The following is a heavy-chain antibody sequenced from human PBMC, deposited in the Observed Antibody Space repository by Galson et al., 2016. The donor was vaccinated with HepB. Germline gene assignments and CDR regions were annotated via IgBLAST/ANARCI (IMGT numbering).Heavy chain of an antibody. D-gene: IGHD2-21*01. V-gene: IGHV1-46*04. J-gene: IGHJ4*02. CDR1: GYIFTSFY. CDR3: ARAGDTLFEVIAKFDY. Sequence: SVKVSCKASGYIFTSFYLHWVRLVPGQGLEWMGIMNPSDGTTRHAQKLQGRVVMTTDMSTNTVYFELSRLSSDDTAVYYCARAGDTLFEVIAKFDYWGQGTPVTVSS. CDR2: MNPSDGTT.